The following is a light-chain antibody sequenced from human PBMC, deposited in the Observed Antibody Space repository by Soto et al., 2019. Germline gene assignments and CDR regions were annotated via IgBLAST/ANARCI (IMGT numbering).Light chain of an antibody. CDR3: QQSYNIPLT. J-gene: IGKJ3*01. Sequence: DIQMTQSPSSLSASVGDTVTITCRASQTINSYLNWYQQKPVQAPKLLIYVASSLQSGVPSRFSGRGSGTDFTLTISSLEREDFATYYCQQSYNIPLTFGPGTKVDSK. CDR1: QTINSY. CDR2: VAS. V-gene: IGKV1-39*01.